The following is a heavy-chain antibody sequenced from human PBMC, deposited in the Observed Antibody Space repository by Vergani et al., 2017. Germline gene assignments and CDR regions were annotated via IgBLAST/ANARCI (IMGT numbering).Heavy chain of an antibody. J-gene: IGHJ5*02. CDR2: LSPSGGA. CDR3: AGDSDSWKRGDR. CDR1: FVSIRNLY. V-gene: IGHV4-59*11. Sequence: QVQLHESGPGLVKSSETLSLICCVSFVSIRNLYCDWIRQHPRKGTEWIGSLSPSGGATHASHHPSLTSRLSMAVDTSKSQFSLRLPSVTAADSAIYYCAGDSDSWKRGDRWGQGRMVAVSS. D-gene: IGHD1-1*01.